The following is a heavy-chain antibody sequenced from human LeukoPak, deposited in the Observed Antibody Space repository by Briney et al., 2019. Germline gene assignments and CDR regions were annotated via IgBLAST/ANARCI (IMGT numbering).Heavy chain of an antibody. J-gene: IGHJ4*02. Sequence: TGGSLRLSCAASGFSFHNYEMNWVRQAPGKGLEWVSYISSSGFTIYYADSVKGRFTISRDNSKNTLYLQMNSLRAEDTAVYYCAKDLFFGCGGSCPPEGQWGQGTLVTVSS. V-gene: IGHV3-48*03. CDR2: ISSSGFTI. CDR1: GFSFHNYE. CDR3: AKDLFFGCGGSCPPEGQ. D-gene: IGHD2-15*01.